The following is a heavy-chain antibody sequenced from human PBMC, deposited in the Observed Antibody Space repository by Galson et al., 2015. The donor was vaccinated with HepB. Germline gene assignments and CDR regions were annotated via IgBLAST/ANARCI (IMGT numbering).Heavy chain of an antibody. V-gene: IGHV2-70*11. Sequence: PALVKPTQTLTLTCTFSGFSLSTSGMCVSWIRQPPGKALEWLARIDWDDDKYYSTSLKTRLTISKDTSKNQVVLTMTNMDPVDTATYYCARTYGSGSYYALGMDVWGQGTTVTVSS. J-gene: IGHJ6*02. D-gene: IGHD3-10*01. CDR1: GFSLSTSGMC. CDR2: IDWDDDK. CDR3: ARTYGSGSYYALGMDV.